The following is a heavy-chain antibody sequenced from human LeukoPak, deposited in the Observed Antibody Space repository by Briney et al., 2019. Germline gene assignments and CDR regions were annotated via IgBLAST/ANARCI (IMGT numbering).Heavy chain of an antibody. J-gene: IGHJ6*01. D-gene: IGHD6-19*01. CDR3: ARGSSGWYSGYYYYGMDV. CDR2: IKQDGSKK. Sequence: GGSLRLSCAASGFTFSSYRMSWVRQAPGKGLEWVANIKQDGSKKYYEDSVKGRFTISRDNAKNSLYLQMNSLRAEDTAVYYCARGSSGWYSGYYYYGMDVWCQATTVTVSS. CDR1: GFTFSSYR. V-gene: IGHV3-7*01.